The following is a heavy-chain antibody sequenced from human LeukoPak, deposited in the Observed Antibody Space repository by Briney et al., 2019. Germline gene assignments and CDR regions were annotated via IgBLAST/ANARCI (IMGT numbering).Heavy chain of an antibody. CDR1: GYTLTGYY. Sequence: ASVKVSCKASGYTLTGYYMHWVRQAPGQGLEWMGWINPNSGGTKYAQKFRDRVTMTRGTSISTAYMELSRLRSDDTAVYYCARGVDTDYFDYWGQGTLVTVSS. CDR2: INPNSGGT. J-gene: IGHJ4*02. V-gene: IGHV1-2*02. CDR3: ARGVDTDYFDY. D-gene: IGHD2-2*02.